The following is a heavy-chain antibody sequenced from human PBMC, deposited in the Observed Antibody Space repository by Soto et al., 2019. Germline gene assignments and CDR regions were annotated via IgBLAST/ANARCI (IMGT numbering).Heavy chain of an antibody. V-gene: IGHV3-23*01. CDR1: GFTFTSYA. J-gene: IGHJ5*01. CDR3: AKIYRSCTYTNCYSRSPPDS. Sequence: EVQLLQSGGGLVQPGGSVRLSCVASGFTFTSYAMTWVRQLPGKGLEWVSSVTNTGGITHYANSVKGRFTISRDNSKNTLYLQMNSLRAEDTAMYHCAKIYRSCTYTNCYSRSPPDSWGQGTLVTVSA. CDR2: VTNTGGIT. D-gene: IGHD2-15*01.